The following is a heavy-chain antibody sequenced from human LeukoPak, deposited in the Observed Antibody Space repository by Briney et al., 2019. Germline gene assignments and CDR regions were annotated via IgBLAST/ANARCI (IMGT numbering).Heavy chain of an antibody. V-gene: IGHV4-39*01. D-gene: IGHD4-17*01. Sequence: SETLSLTCTVSGGSISSSSYYWGWIRQPPGKGLEWIGSIYYSGSTYYNPPLKSRVTISVDTSKNQFSLKLSSVTAADTAVYYCARALYGDYTAFDIWGQGTMVTVSS. J-gene: IGHJ3*02. CDR2: IYYSGST. CDR3: ARALYGDYTAFDI. CDR1: GGSISSSSYY.